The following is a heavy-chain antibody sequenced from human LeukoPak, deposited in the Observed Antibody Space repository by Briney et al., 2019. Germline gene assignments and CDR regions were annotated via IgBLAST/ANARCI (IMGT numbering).Heavy chain of an antibody. CDR2: ISAYNGNT. Sequence: ASVKVSCKASGYTFTNYGLSWVRQVPGQGLEWMGWISAYNGNTNYAQKFQDRVTMTIDTSTATAYMELRSLTSDDTAVYLCARSGFQFCSSGSCVASDIWGQGTMVTVSS. D-gene: IGHD2-2*01. CDR1: GYTFTNYG. J-gene: IGHJ3*02. CDR3: ARSGFQFCSSGSCVASDI. V-gene: IGHV1-18*01.